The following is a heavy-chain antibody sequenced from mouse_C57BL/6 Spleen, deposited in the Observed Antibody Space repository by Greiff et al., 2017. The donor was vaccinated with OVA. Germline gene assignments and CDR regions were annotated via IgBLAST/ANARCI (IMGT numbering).Heavy chain of an antibody. J-gene: IGHJ2*01. CDR3: ATNWDGGDYFDY. CDR1: GYTFTSYW. Sequence: QVQLQQPGAELVKPGASVKMSCKASGYTFTSYWITWVKQRPGQGLEWIGDIYPGSGSTNYNEKFKSKATLTVDTSSSTAYMQLSSLTSEDSAVYYCATNWDGGDYFDYWGQGTTLTVSS. D-gene: IGHD4-1*01. V-gene: IGHV1-55*01. CDR2: IYPGSGST.